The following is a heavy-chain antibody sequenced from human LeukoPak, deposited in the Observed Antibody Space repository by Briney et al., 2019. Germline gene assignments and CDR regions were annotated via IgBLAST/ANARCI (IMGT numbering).Heavy chain of an antibody. V-gene: IGHV4-59*08. CDR2: IYYSGNT. D-gene: IGHD7-27*01. Sequence: SETLSLTCTVSDGSISSYYWSWIRQPPGKGLEWIGYIYYSGNTNYNPSLKSRVTISVETSKNQFSLKLTSVTAADTAVYYCARHPAWGSALDYWGQGTLVTVSS. J-gene: IGHJ4*02. CDR3: ARHPAWGSALDY. CDR1: DGSISSYY.